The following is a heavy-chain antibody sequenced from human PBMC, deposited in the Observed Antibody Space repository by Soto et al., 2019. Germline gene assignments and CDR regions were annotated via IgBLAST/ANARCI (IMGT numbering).Heavy chain of an antibody. V-gene: IGHV3-23*01. Sequence: PGGSLRLSCTASGFTFSSYAMSWVSQAPGKGLEWVSSISASGDGTYYADYVKGRFTISRDIPKKTLYLLMNRLRAEDTAVYYCARGHSGSYQAHDAFDIWGQGTMVTVAS. CDR3: ARGHSGSYQAHDAFDI. CDR2: ISASGDGT. J-gene: IGHJ3*02. D-gene: IGHD1-26*01. CDR1: GFTFSSYA.